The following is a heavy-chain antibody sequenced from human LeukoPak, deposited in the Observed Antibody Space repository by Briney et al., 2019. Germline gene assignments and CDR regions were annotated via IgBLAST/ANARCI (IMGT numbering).Heavy chain of an antibody. Sequence: KDGESLKISCKGSGYSFTNNWIAWVRQMPGRGLEWMVIINPSDSDTRYSPSFQGQVTISADKSISTAYLQWSSLKASDSAMYYCTRAWNFDYWGQGTLVTVSS. CDR3: TRAWNFDY. V-gene: IGHV5-51*01. D-gene: IGHD1-1*01. CDR1: GYSFTNNW. CDR2: INPSDSDT. J-gene: IGHJ4*02.